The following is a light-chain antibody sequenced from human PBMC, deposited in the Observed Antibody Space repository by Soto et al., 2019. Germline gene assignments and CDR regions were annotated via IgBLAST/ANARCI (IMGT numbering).Light chain of an antibody. Sequence: QSVLTQPASVSGSPGQSITLSCTGTSSDVGRYNYVSWYQQHPGKAPKLTIYDVSNRPSGVSSRFSGSKSGNTASLTISGLQAEDEADYYCSSFTSSSTYVFGTGTKMTVL. J-gene: IGLJ1*01. V-gene: IGLV2-14*01. CDR1: SSDVGRYNY. CDR3: SSFTSSSTYV. CDR2: DVS.